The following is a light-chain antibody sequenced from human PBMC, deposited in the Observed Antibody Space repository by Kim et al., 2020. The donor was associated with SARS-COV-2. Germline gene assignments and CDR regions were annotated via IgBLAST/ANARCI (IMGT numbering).Light chain of an antibody. J-gene: IGLJ2*01. V-gene: IGLV2-14*03. CDR2: DVS. CDR3: SSQTSSNNVV. Sequence: GQSITISFTGSSSDLRGYNYVSWYQQHPGTAPILIIYDVSNRPSGVSTRFSGSKSGNTASLTISGLQVEDEADYYCSSQTSSNNVVFGGGTQLTVL. CDR1: SSDLRGYNY.